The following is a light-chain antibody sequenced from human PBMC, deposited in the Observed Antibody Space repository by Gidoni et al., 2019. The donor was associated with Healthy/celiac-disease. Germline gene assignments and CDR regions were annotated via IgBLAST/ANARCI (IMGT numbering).Light chain of an antibody. CDR1: SSDVGSYNL. J-gene: IGLJ2*01. CDR2: EGS. CDR3: CSYAVSVV. V-gene: IGLV2-23*01. Sequence: QSALTQPASVSGSPGQSITIAYTGTSSDVGSYNLVSCYPQHPGKAPKLLLYEGSKRPSGVSNRFSGSKSGNTASLTISGLQAEDEADYYGCSYAVSVVFGGGTKLTVL.